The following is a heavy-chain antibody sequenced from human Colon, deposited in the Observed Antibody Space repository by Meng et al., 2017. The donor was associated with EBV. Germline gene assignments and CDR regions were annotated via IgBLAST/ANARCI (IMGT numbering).Heavy chain of an antibody. CDR2: IYHSGST. CDR1: GGSISSGGYS. CDR3: ARVGAYCGGDCYHPR. D-gene: IGHD2-21*02. Sequence: HLQLQDPGSGLVKPSQTLSLTCAVSGGSISSGGYSWSWIRQPSGKGLEWIGYIYHSGSTNYNPSLKSRVTISVDESKNQFSLRLSSVTAADTAVYYCARVGAYCGGDCYHPRWGQGTLVTVSS. J-gene: IGHJ4*02. V-gene: IGHV4-30-2*01.